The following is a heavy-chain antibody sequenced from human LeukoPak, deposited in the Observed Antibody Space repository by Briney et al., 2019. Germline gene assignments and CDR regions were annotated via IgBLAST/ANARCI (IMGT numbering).Heavy chain of an antibody. CDR2: IRGSGTRT. CDR1: GFTFSSYA. D-gene: IGHD4-23*01. Sequence: GGSLRLSCAASGFTFSSYAMSWVRQAPGKGLEWVSCIRGSGTRTYYADSVKGRFTISRDNSKSTLYLQMNSLRAEDTALYSCAKDYGGNSDAFDIWGQGTVVTVSS. CDR3: AKDYGGNSDAFDI. J-gene: IGHJ3*02. V-gene: IGHV3-23*01.